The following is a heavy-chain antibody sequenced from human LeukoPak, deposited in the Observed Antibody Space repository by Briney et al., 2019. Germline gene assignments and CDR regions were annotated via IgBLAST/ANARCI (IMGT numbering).Heavy chain of an antibody. CDR2: INHSGST. CDR1: GGSFSGYY. D-gene: IGHD2-2*01. V-gene: IGHV4-34*01. CDR3: ARRRYCSSTSCYFPRPFDI. Sequence: PSETLSLTCAVYGGSFSGYYWSWIRQPPGKGLEWIGEINHSGSTNYNPSLKSRVTISVDTSKNQFSLKLRSVTPAHTAVYYCARRRYCSSTSCYFPRPFDIWGQGTMVTVSS. J-gene: IGHJ3*02.